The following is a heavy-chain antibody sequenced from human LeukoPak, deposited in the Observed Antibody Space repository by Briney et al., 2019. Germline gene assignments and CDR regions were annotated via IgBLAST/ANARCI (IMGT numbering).Heavy chain of an antibody. Sequence: ASVKVSCKASGYTFISYGISWVRQAPGQGLEWMGWISAYNGNTKYAQKLQGRVTMTTDTSTSTAYMELRSLRSDDTAVYYCARALPGLSYYYGSGSYYWFDPWGQGTLVTVSS. J-gene: IGHJ5*02. CDR2: ISAYNGNT. CDR3: ARALPGLSYYYGSGSYYWFDP. CDR1: GYTFISYG. D-gene: IGHD3-10*01. V-gene: IGHV1-18*01.